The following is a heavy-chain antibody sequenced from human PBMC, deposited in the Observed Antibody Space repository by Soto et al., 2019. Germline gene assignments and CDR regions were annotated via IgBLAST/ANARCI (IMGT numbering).Heavy chain of an antibody. CDR2: IKEDGSDK. Sequence: EVYFVESGGGLVQPGGSLRLSCEASGVMFRNYWMNWVRQAPGKGLQWVANIKEDGSDKSYVDSVKGRFTISRDNAKKPLYLQMNSLRVEDTAVYYWGRVSGYGDVVDPWGQGTLVIVSS. D-gene: IGHD4-17*01. CDR3: GRVSGYGDVVDP. J-gene: IGHJ5*02. CDR1: GVMFRNYW. V-gene: IGHV3-7*03.